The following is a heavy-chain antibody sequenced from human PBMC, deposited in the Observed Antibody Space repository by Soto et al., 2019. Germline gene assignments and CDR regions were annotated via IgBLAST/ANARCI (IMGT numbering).Heavy chain of an antibody. D-gene: IGHD6-6*01. Sequence: GESLKISCKGSGYSFTTYWIGWVRQMPGKGLEWMGIIYPSDSDTRYSPSFQGQVTISADKSINTAYLQWSSLKASDTAIYYCAGRYSSSAGGYSYYMDVWGIGTTVTVSS. J-gene: IGHJ6*03. CDR3: AGRYSSSAGGYSYYMDV. CDR2: IYPSDSDT. V-gene: IGHV5-51*01. CDR1: GYSFTTYW.